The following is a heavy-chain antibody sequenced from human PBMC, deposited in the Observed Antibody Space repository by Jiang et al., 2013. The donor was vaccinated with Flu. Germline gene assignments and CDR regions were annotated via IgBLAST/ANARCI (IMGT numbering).Heavy chain of an antibody. D-gene: IGHD5-12*01. Sequence: GSGLVKPSQTLSLTCTVSGGSISSGSYYWSWIRQPAGKGLEWIGRIYTSGSTNYNPSLKSRVTISVDTSKNQFSLKLSSVTAADTAVYYCARDANTGYEFDYWGQGNPGHRLL. CDR3: ARDANTGYEFDY. CDR2: IYTSGST. CDR1: GGSISSGSYY. V-gene: IGHV4-61*02. J-gene: IGHJ4*02.